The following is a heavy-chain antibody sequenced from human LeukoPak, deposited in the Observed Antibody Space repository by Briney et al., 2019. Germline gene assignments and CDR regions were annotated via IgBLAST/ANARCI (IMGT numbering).Heavy chain of an antibody. CDR3: ASLIFGSGSG. D-gene: IGHD3-10*01. Sequence: PSETLSLTCAVSGGSIAGTNWWTWVRQPPGKGLEWIGEIYYSGSTNYNPTLKSRVTISVDNSKNQFSLKLSSVTAADTAVYYCASLIFGSGSGWGQGTLVTVSS. CDR1: GGSIAGTNW. CDR2: IYYSGST. V-gene: IGHV4-4*02. J-gene: IGHJ4*02.